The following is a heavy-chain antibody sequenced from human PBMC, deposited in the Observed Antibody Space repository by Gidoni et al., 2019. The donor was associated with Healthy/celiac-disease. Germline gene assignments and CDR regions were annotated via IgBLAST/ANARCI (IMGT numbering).Heavy chain of an antibody. V-gene: IGHV4-39*01. Sequence: QLQLQESGPGLVKPSETLSLTCTVSGGAASSMGTYWGWVRQTPGKGLEWIGSMAYIVTTHYNPSLQSRVIISVDPSKNQFFLKMSSVTAADTTVYYCVRHEENCRSGGCGTRYFDLWGRGTLVTVSS. CDR2: MAYIVTT. CDR3: VRHEENCRSGGCGTRYFDL. CDR1: GGAASSMGTY. J-gene: IGHJ2*01. D-gene: IGHD3-3*01.